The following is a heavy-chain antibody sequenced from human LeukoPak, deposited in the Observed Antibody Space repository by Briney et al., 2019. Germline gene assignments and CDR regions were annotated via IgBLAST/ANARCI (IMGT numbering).Heavy chain of an antibody. J-gene: IGHJ4*02. D-gene: IGHD6-13*01. CDR1: GYTFTSYG. Sequence: ASVKVSCTASGYTFTSYGISWVRRAPGPGLEWMGWISAYNGNTNYAQKLQGRVTMTTDTSTSTAYMELRSLRSDDTAVYYCARDLSSSWYYFGDYWGQGTLVTVSS. CDR3: ARDLSSSWYYFGDY. CDR2: ISAYNGNT. V-gene: IGHV1-18*01.